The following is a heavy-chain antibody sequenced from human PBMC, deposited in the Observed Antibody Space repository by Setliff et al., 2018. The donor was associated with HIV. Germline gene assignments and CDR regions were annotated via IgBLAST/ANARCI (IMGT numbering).Heavy chain of an antibody. CDR2: MYHTGST. D-gene: IGHD3-10*01. V-gene: IGHV4-38-2*01. Sequence: SETLSLTCAVSGYSISSGCYWGWIRQPPGKGLEWIGSMYHTGSTYYSPSLNSRFTISVDTSKNQFSLKLRSVTAADTALYYCARRAGSDYFTRFDYWGQGTLVTVS. CDR1: GYSISSGCY. J-gene: IGHJ4*02. CDR3: ARRAGSDYFTRFDY.